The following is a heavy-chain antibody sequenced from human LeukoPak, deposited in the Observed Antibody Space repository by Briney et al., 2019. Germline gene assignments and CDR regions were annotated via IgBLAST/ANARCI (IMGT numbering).Heavy chain of an antibody. V-gene: IGHV4-61*08. Sequence: KPSETLSLTCTVSGDSVSSGDYHWSWIRQPPGKGLEWIGYIYYSGSTNYNPSLKSRVTMSVETSKNQFSLKLTSVTAADTAVYYCARGDGMDIWGQGTMVTVSS. CDR2: IYYSGST. D-gene: IGHD1-26*01. CDR3: ARGDGMDI. CDR1: GDSVSSGDYH. J-gene: IGHJ3*02.